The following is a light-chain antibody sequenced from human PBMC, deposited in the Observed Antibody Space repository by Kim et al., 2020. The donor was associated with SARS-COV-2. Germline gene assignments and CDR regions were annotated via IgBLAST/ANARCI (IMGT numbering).Light chain of an antibody. Sequence: GQSVTISCTGTSSDVGGYNYVSWYQQHPGTAPNLMINDVSKRPAGVPDRFSGSRSGNTASLTVSGLQAEDEAYYYCSSYAGSNNVVFGGGTQLTVL. CDR3: SSYAGSNNVV. CDR2: DVS. V-gene: IGLV2-8*01. CDR1: SSDVGGYNY. J-gene: IGLJ2*01.